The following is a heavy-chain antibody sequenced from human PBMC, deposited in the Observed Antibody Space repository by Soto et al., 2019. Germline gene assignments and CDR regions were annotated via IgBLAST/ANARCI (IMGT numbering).Heavy chain of an antibody. CDR1: GGSFSGYY. D-gene: IGHD6-13*01. CDR3: ARGPWSSYDY. CDR2: INHSGST. Sequence: QVQLQQWGAGLLKPSETLSLTCAVYGGSFSGYYWSWIRQPPGKGLEWIGEINHSGSTNYNPSLKSRVTISADTSKNQFSLKLSSVTAADTAVYYCARGPWSSYDYWGQGTLVTVSS. J-gene: IGHJ4*02. V-gene: IGHV4-34*01.